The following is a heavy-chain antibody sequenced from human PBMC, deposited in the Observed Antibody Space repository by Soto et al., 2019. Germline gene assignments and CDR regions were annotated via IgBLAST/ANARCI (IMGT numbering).Heavy chain of an antibody. D-gene: IGHD6-13*01. V-gene: IGHV4-34*01. CDR1: GGSFSGFY. Sequence: SETLSLTCAVHGGSFSGFYLSWIRQPPGKGLEWIGEINHRGTTTYNPSLKSRATISVDTSKNNFSLRLSSVTAADTAVYYCAKTAGSNSWYQTPFDYWGQGTLVTVSS. CDR3: AKTAGSNSWYQTPFDY. CDR2: INHRGTT. J-gene: IGHJ4*02.